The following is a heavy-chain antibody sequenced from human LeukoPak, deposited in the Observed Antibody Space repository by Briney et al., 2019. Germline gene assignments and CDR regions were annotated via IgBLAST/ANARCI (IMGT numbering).Heavy chain of an antibody. Sequence: GGALRLSCAASRFTLSSNYMSWVRQAPGEGLEWVSLIYSGGSTYYADSVQGRVTISRDNSKNTLYIQMNSLRAEDTSVYYCASGLYYWGQGTMVTVSS. J-gene: IGHJ4*02. CDR1: RFTLSSNY. CDR2: IYSGGST. CDR3: ASGLYY. V-gene: IGHV3-53*01.